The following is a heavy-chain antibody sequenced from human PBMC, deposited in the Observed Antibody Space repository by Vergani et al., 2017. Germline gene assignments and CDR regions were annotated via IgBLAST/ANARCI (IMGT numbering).Heavy chain of an antibody. J-gene: IGHJ5*02. CDR1: GGSISSGGYY. Sequence: QLQLQESGPGLVKPSQTLSLTCTVSGGSISSGGYYWSWIRQHPGKGLEWIGYIYYSGSTYYNPSLKSRVTISVDTSKNQFSLKLSSVTAADTAVYYCARGMYYDFWSGENWFDPWGQGTLVTVSS. V-gene: IGHV4-31*03. D-gene: IGHD3-3*01. CDR3: ARGMYYDFWSGENWFDP. CDR2: IYYSGST.